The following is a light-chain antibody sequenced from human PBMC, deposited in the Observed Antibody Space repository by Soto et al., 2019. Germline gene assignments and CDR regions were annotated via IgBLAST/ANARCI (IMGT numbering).Light chain of an antibody. CDR1: QGISSY. J-gene: IGKJ1*01. Sequence: MRVSQTPSSVAVKTGDEVRVSRRASQGISSYLAWYQKKPGKAPKLLIYAASTLQSGVPSRLSGSGSGTEFTLTIPGFQPEDFPSYYRRHYDRLPGAFARGTKVDI. CDR2: AAS. V-gene: IGKV1-8*01. CDR3: RHYDRLPGA.